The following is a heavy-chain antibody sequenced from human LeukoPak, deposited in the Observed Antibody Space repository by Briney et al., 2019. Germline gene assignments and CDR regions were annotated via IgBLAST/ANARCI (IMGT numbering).Heavy chain of an antibody. CDR1: GGSISSYY. CDR3: ARGVVVAAIIVFDY. D-gene: IGHD2-15*01. CDR2: IYYSGST. J-gene: IGHJ4*02. V-gene: IGHV4-59*01. Sequence: SETLSLTCTVSGGSISSYYWSWIRQPPGKGLEWIGYIYYSGSTNYNPSLKSRVTISVDTSKNQFSLKLSSVTAADTAVYYCARGVVVAAIIVFDYWGQGTLVTVSS.